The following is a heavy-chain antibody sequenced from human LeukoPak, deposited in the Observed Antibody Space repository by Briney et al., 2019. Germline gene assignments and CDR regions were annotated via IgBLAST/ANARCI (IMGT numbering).Heavy chain of an antibody. CDR1: GYTFTGYY. J-gene: IGHJ4*02. CDR2: INPNSGGT. D-gene: IGHD4-11*01. CDR3: ARDRYSNYVGDYFDY. V-gene: IGHV1-2*02. Sequence: ASVKVSCKASGYTFTGYYMHWVRQAPGQGLEWMGWINPNSGGTNYAQKFQGRVTMTRDTSISTAYMELSRLRSDDTAVYYCARDRYSNYVGDYFDYWGQGTLVTVSS.